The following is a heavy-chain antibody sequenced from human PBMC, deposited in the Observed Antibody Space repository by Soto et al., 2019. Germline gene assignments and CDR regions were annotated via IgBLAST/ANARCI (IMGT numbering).Heavy chain of an antibody. V-gene: IGHV4-30-2*01. Sequence: SETLSLTCAVSGGSISSGGYSWSWIRQPPGKGLEWIGYIYHSGSTYYNPSLKSRVTISVDRSKNQFSLKLSSVTAADTAVYYCARGDILAGRDYFDYWGQGTLVTVSS. J-gene: IGHJ4*02. CDR2: IYHSGST. D-gene: IGHD3-9*01. CDR3: ARGDILAGRDYFDY. CDR1: GGSISSGGYS.